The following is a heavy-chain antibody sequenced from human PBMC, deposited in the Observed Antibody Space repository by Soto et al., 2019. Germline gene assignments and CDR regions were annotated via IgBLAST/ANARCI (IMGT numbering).Heavy chain of an antibody. CDR1: GFSLSTSGVG. J-gene: IGHJ4*02. Sequence: QITLKESGPTLVKPTQTLTLTCTFSGFSLSTSGVGVGWIRPPPGKALEWLALIYWDDDKRYSPSLKSRLTITKDTSKNQVVLTMTNMDPVDTATYYCAHRRSYCSGGSCYSGFDYWGQGTLVTVSS. CDR3: AHRRSYCSGGSCYSGFDY. CDR2: IYWDDDK. V-gene: IGHV2-5*02. D-gene: IGHD2-15*01.